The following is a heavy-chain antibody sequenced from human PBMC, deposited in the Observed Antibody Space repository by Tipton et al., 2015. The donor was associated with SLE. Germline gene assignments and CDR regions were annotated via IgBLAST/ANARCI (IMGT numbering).Heavy chain of an antibody. CDR1: GGSISSYY. CDR3: ARVVKVATIDY. CDR2: IYYSGST. V-gene: IGHV4-59*01. J-gene: IGHJ4*02. D-gene: IGHD5-12*01. Sequence: TLSLTCTVSGGSISSYYWSWIRQPPGKGLEWIGYIYYSGSTNYNPSLKSRVTISVDTSKNQFSLKLSSVTAADTAVYYCARVVKVATIDYWGQGTLVTVSS.